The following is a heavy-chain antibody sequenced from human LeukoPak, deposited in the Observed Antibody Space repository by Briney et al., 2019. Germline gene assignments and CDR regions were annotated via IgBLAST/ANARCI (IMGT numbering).Heavy chain of an antibody. CDR1: GGSITSPNW. D-gene: IGHD3-10*01. Sequence: PSETLSLTCAVSGGSITSPNWWTWVRQPPGKGLEWIGEVYHTGSTNYSPSLKSRLTISVDKSNNQFSLKLTSVTAADTAVYYCARVWGGRENGFGELWVHFYYYGMDVWGQGTTVTVSS. CDR2: VYHTGST. CDR3: ARVWGGRENGFGELWVHFYYYGMDV. J-gene: IGHJ6*02. V-gene: IGHV4-4*02.